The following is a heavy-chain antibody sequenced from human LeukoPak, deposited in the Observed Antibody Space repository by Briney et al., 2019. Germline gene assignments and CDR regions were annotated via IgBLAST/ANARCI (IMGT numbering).Heavy chain of an antibody. CDR2: IYYSGST. CDR1: GGSISSSSYY. CDR3: ARRYLRGLLWFGELNWFDP. V-gene: IGHV4-39*01. D-gene: IGHD3-10*01. J-gene: IGHJ5*02. Sequence: PSETLSLTCTVSGGSISSSSYYWGWIRQPPGKGLEWIGSIYYSGSTCYNPSLKSRVTISVDTSKNQFSLKLSSVTAADTAVYYCARRYLRGLLWFGELNWFDPWGQGTLVTVSS.